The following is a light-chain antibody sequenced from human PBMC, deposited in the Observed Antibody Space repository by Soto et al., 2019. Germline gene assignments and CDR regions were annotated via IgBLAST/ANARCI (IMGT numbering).Light chain of an antibody. CDR3: ISYASSRTLV. J-gene: IGLJ3*02. Sequence: QSALTQPPSASGSPGQSVTISCTGTSSDVGGYNYVSWYQQEPGKAPQLIIHEVSNRPSGVSNRFSGSKSGNTASLTISGLQAEDEADYYCISYASSRTLVFGGGTKLTVL. CDR2: EVS. V-gene: IGLV2-14*01. CDR1: SSDVGGYNY.